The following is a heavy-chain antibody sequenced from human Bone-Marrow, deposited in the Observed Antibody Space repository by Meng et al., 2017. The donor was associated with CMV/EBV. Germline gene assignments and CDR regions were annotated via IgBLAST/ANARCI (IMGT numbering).Heavy chain of an antibody. CDR1: GFTFSSYS. V-gene: IGHV3-21*06. D-gene: IGHD3-3*01. J-gene: IGHJ4*02. CDR3: ARARFLEWLFTDY. CDR2: ISSSSTYI. Sequence: GGSLRLSCAASGFTFSSYSMNWVRQAPGKGLEWVSSISSSSTYIHYADSVKGRFAVSRDNSKNMVYLQMSSLRADDSALYFCARARFLEWLFTDYWGQGTLVTVSS.